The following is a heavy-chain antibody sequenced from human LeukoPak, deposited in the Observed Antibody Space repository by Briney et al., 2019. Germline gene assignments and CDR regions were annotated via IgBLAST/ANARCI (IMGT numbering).Heavy chain of an antibody. CDR2: INHSGST. V-gene: IGHV4-34*01. Sequence: SETLSLTCAVYGGSFSGYFWNWIRQPPGKGLEWIGEINHSGSTNYSPSLKSRVTMSFDTSKNQFSLKLSSVTAADTAVYYCARGRAFFDWGQGTLVTVSS. D-gene: IGHD3-3*02. J-gene: IGHJ4*02. CDR3: ARGRAFFD. CDR1: GGSFSGYF.